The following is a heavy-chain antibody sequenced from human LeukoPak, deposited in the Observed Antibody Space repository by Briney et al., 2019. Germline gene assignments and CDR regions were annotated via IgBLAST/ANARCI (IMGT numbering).Heavy chain of an antibody. CDR3: ARGGYSGYVYFDY. CDR1: GFTFSSYG. V-gene: IGHV3-30*02. D-gene: IGHD5-12*01. J-gene: IGHJ4*02. CDR2: IRYDGSNK. Sequence: GGSLRLSCAASGFTFSSYGMHWVRQAPGKGLEWVAFIRYDGSNKCYADSVKGRFTISRDNSKNTLYLQMNSLRAEDTAVYYCARGGYSGYVYFDYWGQGTLVTVSS.